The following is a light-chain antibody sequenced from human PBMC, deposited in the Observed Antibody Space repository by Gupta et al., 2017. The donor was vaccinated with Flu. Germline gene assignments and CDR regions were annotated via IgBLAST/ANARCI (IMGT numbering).Light chain of an antibody. CDR2: EVS. Sequence: SITISCTGTSSDGGGYNYVSWYQQHPGKAPKLMIDEVSNRPSGVSNRFAGSKSGNTASLTISGLQAEDEADYYCSSYTSSSTLEFGGGTKLTVL. J-gene: IGLJ3*02. V-gene: IGLV2-14*01. CDR1: SSDGGGYNY. CDR3: SSYTSSSTLE.